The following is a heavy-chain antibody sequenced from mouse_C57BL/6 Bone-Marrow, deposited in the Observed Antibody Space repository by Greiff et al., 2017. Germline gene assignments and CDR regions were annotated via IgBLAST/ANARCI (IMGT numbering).Heavy chain of an antibody. CDR2: IHPNSGST. D-gene: IGHD3-3*01. V-gene: IGHV1-64*01. CDR3: ARAGTNYAMDY. J-gene: IGHJ4*01. Sequence: QVQLQQPGAELVKPGASVKLSCKASGYTFTSYWMHWVKQRPGQGLEWIGMIHPNSGSTNYNEKFKSKATLTVDKSSSTAYMQLSSLTSEDSAVYYCARAGTNYAMDYCGQGTSVTVSS. CDR1: GYTFTSYW.